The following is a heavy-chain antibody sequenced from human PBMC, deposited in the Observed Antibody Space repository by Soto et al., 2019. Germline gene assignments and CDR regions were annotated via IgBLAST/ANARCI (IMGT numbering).Heavy chain of an antibody. V-gene: IGHV3-23*01. D-gene: IGHD6-19*01. CDR2: ISGSGGST. J-gene: IGHJ1*01. CDR1: GFTFSSYA. Sequence: GGSLRLSCAASGFTFSSYAMSWVRQAPGKGLEWVSAISGSGGSTYYADSVKGXXXXXXXXXXXXXXXXXXXXXXXDXXXXXXXXXXGRGAVAGTAEYFQHWGQGTLVTVSS. CDR3: XXXXGRGAVAGTAEYFQH.